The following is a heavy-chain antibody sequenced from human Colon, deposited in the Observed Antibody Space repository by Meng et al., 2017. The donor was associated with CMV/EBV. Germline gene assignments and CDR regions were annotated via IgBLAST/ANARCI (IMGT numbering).Heavy chain of an antibody. CDR2: ISYDGSNK. CDR3: ARDLLIAREYYYYGMDV. Sequence: GESLKISCAASGFTFSSYAMHWVRQAPGKGLEWVAVISYDGSNKYYADSVKDRFTISRDNSKNTLYLQMNSLRAEDTAVYYCARDLLIAREYYYYGMDVWGQGTTVTVSS. D-gene: IGHD3-16*01. CDR1: GFTFSSYA. V-gene: IGHV3-30-3*01. J-gene: IGHJ6*02.